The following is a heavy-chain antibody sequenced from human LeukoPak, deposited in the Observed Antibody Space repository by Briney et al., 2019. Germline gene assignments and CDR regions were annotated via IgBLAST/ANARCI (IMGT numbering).Heavy chain of an antibody. CDR3: ARVGYDILTPMDV. D-gene: IGHD3-9*01. V-gene: IGHV3-53*01. CDR1: GFTFSSYS. J-gene: IGHJ6*02. CDR2: IYSGGST. Sequence: PGGSLRLSCAASGFTFSSYSMNWVRQAPGKGLEWVSVIYSGGSTYYADSVKGRFTISRDNSKNTLYLQMNSLRAEDTAVYYCARVGYDILTPMDVWGQGTTVTVSS.